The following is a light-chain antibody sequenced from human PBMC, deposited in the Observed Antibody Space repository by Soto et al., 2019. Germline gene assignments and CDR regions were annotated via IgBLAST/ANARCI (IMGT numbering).Light chain of an antibody. J-gene: IGKJ2*01. CDR1: KTTNTW. CDR3: KQYISYPYT. Sequence: DIQMTQFTSTLSASVGDRVTITCRASKTTNTWLAWYQQKPGTAPKLLIYDASSLEGGVPSRFSASGSGTEFTLTISSLQPDALATYYCKQYISYPYTFGQGTKVEIK. V-gene: IGKV1-5*01. CDR2: DAS.